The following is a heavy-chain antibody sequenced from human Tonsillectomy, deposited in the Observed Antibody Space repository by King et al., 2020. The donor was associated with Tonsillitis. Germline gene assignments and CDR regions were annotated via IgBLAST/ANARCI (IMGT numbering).Heavy chain of an antibody. CDR3: AGGQRSFDFDD. CDR1: RFTFSRFA. V-gene: IGHV3-33*01. CDR2: VWAGGSNT. J-gene: IGHJ4*02. Sequence: VQLVESGGGVVQPGRSLRLSCAAYRFTFSRFAMHWVRQAPGKGLEWVGGVWAGGSNTYYADSVKDRFTNSRDNSKNTVMLQMNSLRVDDTAVYYCAGGQRSFDFDDWGQGTLVIVSS.